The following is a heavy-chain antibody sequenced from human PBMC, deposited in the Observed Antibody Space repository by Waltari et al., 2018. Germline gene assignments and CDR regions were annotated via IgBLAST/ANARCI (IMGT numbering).Heavy chain of an antibody. CDR1: GYTFTSYA. CDR2: INAGNGNT. D-gene: IGHD1-26*01. V-gene: IGHV1-3*01. Sequence: QVQLVQSGAEVKKPGASVKVSCKASGYTFTSYAMHWVRQAPGQRLEGMGWINAGNGNTKYSKKFQGRVTITRDTSASTAYMELSSLRSEDTAVYYCAREGALDAFDIWGQGTMVTVSS. J-gene: IGHJ3*02. CDR3: AREGALDAFDI.